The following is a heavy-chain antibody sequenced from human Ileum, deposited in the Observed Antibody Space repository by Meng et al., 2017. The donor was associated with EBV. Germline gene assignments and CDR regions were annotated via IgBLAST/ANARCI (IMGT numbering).Heavy chain of an antibody. J-gene: IGHJ4*02. V-gene: IGHV4-39*01. CDR3: AMGPDYAKTGY. CDR1: GGSISSSNYC. CDR2: ICYTDYT. D-gene: IGHD4-17*01. Sequence: LLLQGSGPGLVKPSETLSLTCSVSGGSISSSNYCWGWIRQPPGKGLEWIQSICYTDYTYYNPSLKSRVTISADKSKNQFSLRLNSLTAAGTAVYYCAMGPDYAKTGYWGQGTLVTVSS.